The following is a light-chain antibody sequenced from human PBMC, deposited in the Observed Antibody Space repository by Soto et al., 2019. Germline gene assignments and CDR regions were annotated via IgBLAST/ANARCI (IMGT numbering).Light chain of an antibody. CDR3: SSYTSSTAYV. CDR2: EVS. Sequence: QSALTQPASVSGSPGQSITISCTGTSSDVGGYNYVSWYQLHPGKAPKLIIYEVSNRPSGVSSRFSGSKSGNTASLTISGLQAEDEADYYCSSYTSSTAYVFGTGTKVTVL. V-gene: IGLV2-14*01. CDR1: SSDVGGYNY. J-gene: IGLJ1*01.